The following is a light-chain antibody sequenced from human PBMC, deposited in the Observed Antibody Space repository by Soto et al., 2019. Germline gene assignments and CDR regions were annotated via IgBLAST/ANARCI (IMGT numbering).Light chain of an antibody. V-gene: IGKV1-5*03. CDR2: KGS. J-gene: IGKJ1*01. CDR1: QSISFR. CDR3: QQYDTYPLT. Sequence: DIQMTQSPSTLSASLGDRVTITCRASQSISFRLAWFQQKPGKAPNLLIYKGSSLESGVPSRFSGSGSGTEFTLTSSSLHPDDFATYYCQQYDTYPLTFGQGTKVEV.